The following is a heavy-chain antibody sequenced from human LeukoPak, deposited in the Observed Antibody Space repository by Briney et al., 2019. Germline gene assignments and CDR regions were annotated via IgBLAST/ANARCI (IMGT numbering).Heavy chain of an antibody. J-gene: IGHJ5*02. D-gene: IGHD2/OR15-2a*01. V-gene: IGHV1-18*01. Sequence: ASVKVSCRASGYTFISYGISWVRQAPGQGLQWMGWISPYNGNTNYVQKFQGRVTMTTDTSTSTAYMELRSLRSDDTAVYYCGRHTSMGVPLDILEKWFDTWGQGTLVTVSS. CDR3: GRHTSMGVPLDILEKWFDT. CDR1: GYTFISYG. CDR2: ISPYNGNT.